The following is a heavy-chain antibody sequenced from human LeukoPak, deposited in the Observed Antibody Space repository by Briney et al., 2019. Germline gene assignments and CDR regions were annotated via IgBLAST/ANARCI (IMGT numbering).Heavy chain of an antibody. CDR2: ISYDGSNK. Sequence: PGGSLRLSCAASGFTFSSYGIHWVRQAPGKGLEWVAVISYDGSNKYYADSVKGRFTISRDNSKNTLYLQMNSLRAEDTAVYYCARDPSSSGFHGDYFDYWGQGTLVTVSS. D-gene: IGHD6-19*01. CDR1: GFTFSSYG. J-gene: IGHJ4*02. CDR3: ARDPSSSGFHGDYFDY. V-gene: IGHV3-30*03.